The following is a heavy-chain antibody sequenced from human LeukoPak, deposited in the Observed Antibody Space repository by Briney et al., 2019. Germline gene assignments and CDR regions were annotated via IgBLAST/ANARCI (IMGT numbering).Heavy chain of an antibody. CDR1: GFTFSSYG. CDR3: AKNPYGDYILDYYYMDV. V-gene: IGHV3-30*18. Sequence: GGSLRLSCAASGFTFSSYGMHWVRQALGKGLEWVTAISYDGSNKYYADSVKGRFTISRDNSKNTLYVQMNSLRAEDTAVYYCAKNPYGDYILDYYYMDVRGKGTTVTVSS. D-gene: IGHD4-17*01. J-gene: IGHJ6*03. CDR2: ISYDGSNK.